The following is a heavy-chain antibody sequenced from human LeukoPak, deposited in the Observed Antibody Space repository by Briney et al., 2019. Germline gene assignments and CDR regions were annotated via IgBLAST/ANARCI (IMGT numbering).Heavy chain of an antibody. D-gene: IGHD1-26*01. CDR3: ARANYYSGSYLLTYYYYGMDV. CDR1: GGTFSSYA. Sequence: ASVKVSCKASGGTFSSYAISWVRQAPGQGLEWMGGIIPIFGTANHAQKFQGRVTITADESTSTAYMELSSLRSEDTAVYYCARANYYSGSYLLTYYYYGMDVWGQGTTVTVSS. J-gene: IGHJ6*02. CDR2: IIPIFGTA. V-gene: IGHV1-69*13.